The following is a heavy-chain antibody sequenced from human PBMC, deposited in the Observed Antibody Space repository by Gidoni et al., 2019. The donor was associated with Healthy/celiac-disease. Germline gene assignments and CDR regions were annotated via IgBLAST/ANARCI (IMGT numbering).Heavy chain of an antibody. CDR1: GFTFSDYY. CDR2: ISSSSSYT. V-gene: IGHV3-11*06. J-gene: IGHJ3*02. CDR3: ASDSGSYQGRAFDI. D-gene: IGHD1-26*01. Sequence: QVQLVESGGGLVKPGGSLRLSCAASGFTFSDYYMSWIRQAPGKGLEWVSYISSSSSYTNYADSVKGRFTISRDNAKNSLYLQMNSLRAEDTAVYYCASDSGSYQGRAFDIWGKGTMVTVSS.